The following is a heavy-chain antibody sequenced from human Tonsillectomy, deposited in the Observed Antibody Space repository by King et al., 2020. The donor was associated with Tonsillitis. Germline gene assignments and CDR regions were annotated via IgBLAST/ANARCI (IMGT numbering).Heavy chain of an antibody. CDR2: IIPLFDTT. D-gene: IGHD5-18*01. CDR3: ARGGGLVDTVMGGWDH. J-gene: IGHJ4*02. V-gene: IGHV1-69*01. Sequence: VQLVESGAEVKKPGSSVKISCKASGGTFSSYAISWVRQAPGQGLEWIGGIIPLFDTTNYAKKFQGRVNMTADESTNTDYMELSSLRTDDTAVYYCARGGGLVDTVMGGWDHWGQGTLVTVSS. CDR1: GGTFSSYA.